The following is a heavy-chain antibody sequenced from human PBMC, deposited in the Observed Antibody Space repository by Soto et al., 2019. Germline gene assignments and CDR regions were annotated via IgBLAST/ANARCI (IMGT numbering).Heavy chain of an antibody. D-gene: IGHD2-8*02. CDR2: IYWNDDK. J-gene: IGHJ4*02. CDR3: AHMVMCCIGYYLDY. V-gene: IGHV2-5*01. Sequence: QITLKESGPTLVKPTQTLTLTCTFSGFSLSSTRMAVGWIRQPPGKALEWLALIYWNDDKRYSPFLKTRLTINNVTSKYQMHLTMPIMDPVDTSIYYGAHMVMCCIGYYLDYWGQGTLVTVSS. CDR1: GFSLSSTRMA.